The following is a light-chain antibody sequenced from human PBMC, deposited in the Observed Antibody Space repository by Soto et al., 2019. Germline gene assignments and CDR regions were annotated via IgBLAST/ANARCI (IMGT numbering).Light chain of an antibody. CDR2: DAS. CDR1: QSVSSSY. V-gene: IGKV3-20*01. Sequence: IVWTQSPGTLSLSPGERATLSCRASQSVSSSYLAWYQQKPGQAPRLLIYDASSRATGIPDRFSGSGSGTDFTLTISRLEPEDFAVYYCQQYDTSPTFGQGTKVDIK. J-gene: IGKJ1*01. CDR3: QQYDTSPT.